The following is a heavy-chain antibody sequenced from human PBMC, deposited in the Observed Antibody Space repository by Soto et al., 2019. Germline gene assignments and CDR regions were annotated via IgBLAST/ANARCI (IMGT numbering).Heavy chain of an antibody. Sequence: PSDTLSLTCTVSGGSISSSSYYWGWIRRPPGKGLEWIGSIYYSGSTYYNPSLKSRVTISVDTSNNQFALKLSSVTAADTAVYYCGTAGGYGYDAFDIWGQGTMVTVSS. D-gene: IGHD5-12*01. CDR3: GTAGGYGYDAFDI. CDR2: IYYSGST. J-gene: IGHJ3*02. CDR1: GGSISSSSYY. V-gene: IGHV4-39*01.